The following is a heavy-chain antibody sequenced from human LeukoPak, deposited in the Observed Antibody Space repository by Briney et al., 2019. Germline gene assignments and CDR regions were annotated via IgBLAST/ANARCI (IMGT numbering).Heavy chain of an antibody. CDR1: GFTFSSYG. J-gene: IGHJ3*02. Sequence: GGSLRLSCAASGFTFSSYGMLWVRQAPGKGLEWVAVIWYDGSNKYYADSVKGRFTISRDNSKNTLYLQMNSLRAEDTAVYYCARNQDYAVNNSVGAFDIWGQGTMVTVSS. D-gene: IGHD4-17*01. V-gene: IGHV3-33*01. CDR3: ARNQDYAVNNSVGAFDI. CDR2: IWYDGSNK.